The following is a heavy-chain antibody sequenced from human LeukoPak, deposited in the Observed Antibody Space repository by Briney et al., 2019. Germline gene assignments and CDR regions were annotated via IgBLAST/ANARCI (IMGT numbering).Heavy chain of an antibody. CDR3: AKVNSFWFDS. J-gene: IGHJ5*01. Sequence: PGGSLRLSCVASGFTFNDYGMHWVRRAPGRGLEWVAFIRYDGSSKYYPESVQGRFTISRDNSKNTLHLDMNNLTPEDTGFYYCAKVNSFWFDSRGQGTRVTVAS. D-gene: IGHD2-21*01. CDR1: GFTFNDYG. V-gene: IGHV3-30*02. CDR2: IRYDGSSK.